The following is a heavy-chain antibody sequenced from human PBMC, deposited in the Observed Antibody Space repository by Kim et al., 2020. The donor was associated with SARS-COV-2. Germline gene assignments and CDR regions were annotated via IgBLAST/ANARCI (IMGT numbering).Heavy chain of an antibody. Sequence: GGSLRLSCAASGFTFSSYGMNWVRQAPGKGLEWVAVISYDGSNKYYADSVKGRFTISRDNSKNTLYLQMNSLRAEDTAVYYCAKAPRRVEMATIGGQGTLVTVSS. CDR2: ISYDGSNK. CDR1: GFTFSSYG. J-gene: IGHJ4*02. CDR3: AKAPRRVEMATI. V-gene: IGHV3-30*18. D-gene: IGHD5-12*01.